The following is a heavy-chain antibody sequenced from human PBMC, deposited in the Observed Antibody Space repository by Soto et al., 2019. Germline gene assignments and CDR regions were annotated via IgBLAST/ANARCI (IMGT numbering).Heavy chain of an antibody. CDR1: GYTFTSYY. CDR2: IIPIFGTA. CDR3: AREYNWNDVRYGMDV. V-gene: IGHV1-69*13. Sequence: GASVKVSCKASGYTFTSYYMHWVRQAPGQGLEWMGGIIPIFGTANYAQKFQGRVTITADESTSTAYMELSSLRSEDTAVYFCAREYNWNDVRYGMDVWGQGTTVTVSS. D-gene: IGHD1-20*01. J-gene: IGHJ6*02.